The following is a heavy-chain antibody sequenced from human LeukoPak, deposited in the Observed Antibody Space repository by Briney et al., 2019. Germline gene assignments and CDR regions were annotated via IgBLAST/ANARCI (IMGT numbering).Heavy chain of an antibody. CDR1: GFTFSSYA. CDR2: IKQDGSEK. J-gene: IGHJ4*02. D-gene: IGHD2-8*01. Sequence: GRSLRLSCAASGFTFSSYAMHWVRQAPGKGLEWVANIKQDGSEKYYVDSVKGRFTISRDNAKISLFLQMNNLRAEDTAVYYCAAHVNDAGNFGYWGQGTLVAVSS. V-gene: IGHV3-7*01. CDR3: AAHVNDAGNFGY.